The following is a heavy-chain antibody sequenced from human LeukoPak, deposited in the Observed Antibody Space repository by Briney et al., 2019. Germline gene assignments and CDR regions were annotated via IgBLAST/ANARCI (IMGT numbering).Heavy chain of an antibody. V-gene: IGHV4-59*08. CDR2: IYYSGRT. CDR3: ARHGGTVAINDAFDI. D-gene: IGHD1/OR15-1a*01. J-gene: IGHJ3*02. CDR1: SGSIIRFY. Sequence: SETLSLTCTVSSGSIIRFYWSWIRQTPGKPLEWIGYIYYSGRTSYNPSLKSRVTISVDTSNNQFSLRLDSVTAADTAVYFCARHGGTVAINDAFDIWGQGTMVTVSS.